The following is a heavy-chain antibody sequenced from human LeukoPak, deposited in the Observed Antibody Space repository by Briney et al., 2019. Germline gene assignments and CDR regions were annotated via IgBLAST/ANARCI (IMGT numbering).Heavy chain of an antibody. V-gene: IGHV3-30*03. J-gene: IGHJ4*02. CDR2: ISFDINDR. CDR3: AREYYYGSAILYYFDS. Sequence: GGSLRLSCAASGFTFSKYGMHWVRQAPGKGLEWVASISFDINDRKYAESVRGRFTISRDNSKNTLYLQMNSLRADDTAVYYCAREYYYGSAILYYFDSWGQGTLVSVSS. D-gene: IGHD3-10*01. CDR1: GFTFSKYG.